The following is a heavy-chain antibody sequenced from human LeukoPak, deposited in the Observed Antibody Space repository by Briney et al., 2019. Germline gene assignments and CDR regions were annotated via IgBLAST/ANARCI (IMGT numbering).Heavy chain of an antibody. D-gene: IGHD2-2*01. CDR3: ARSTRYCNSTSCYASWFDP. V-gene: IGHV3-74*01. CDR2: INSDGSST. Sequence: PGGSLRLSCAASGFTFSSYWMHWVRQAPGKGLVWVSLINSDGSSTRYANSVKGRFTISRDNAKNTLYLQMNSLRAEDTAVYYCARSTRYCNSTSCYASWFDPWGQGTLVTVSS. CDR1: GFTFSSYW. J-gene: IGHJ5*02.